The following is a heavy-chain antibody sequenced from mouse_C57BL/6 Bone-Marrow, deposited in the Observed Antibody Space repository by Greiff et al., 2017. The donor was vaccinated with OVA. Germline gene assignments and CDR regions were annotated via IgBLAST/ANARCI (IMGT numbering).Heavy chain of an antibody. J-gene: IGHJ1*03. V-gene: IGHV5-9-1*02. CDR1: GFTFSSYA. Sequence: EVQRVESGEGLVKPGGSLKLSCAASGFTFSSYAMSWVRQTPEKRLEWVAYISSGGDYIYYADTVKGRFTISRDNARHTLYLQMSSLKSEDTAMYYCTRDGSSYDWYFDVWGTGTTVTVSS. D-gene: IGHD1-1*01. CDR3: TRDGSSYDWYFDV. CDR2: ISSGGDYI.